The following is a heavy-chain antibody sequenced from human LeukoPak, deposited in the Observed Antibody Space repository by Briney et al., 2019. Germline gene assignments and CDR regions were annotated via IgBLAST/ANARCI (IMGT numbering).Heavy chain of an antibody. CDR1: GFTFSSYE. V-gene: IGHV3-48*03. J-gene: IGHJ4*02. CDR2: ISSSGSAI. Sequence: GGSLRLSCAASGFTFSSYEMNCVRDAPGKGLECVSYISSSGSAIYYADSVKVRFTISRDNAKNKMNMQMNSLRAEDTAVYYCASSGGKSYGSASYCRYWGQGSLVTVSS. CDR3: ASSGGKSYGSASYCRY. D-gene: IGHD3-10*01.